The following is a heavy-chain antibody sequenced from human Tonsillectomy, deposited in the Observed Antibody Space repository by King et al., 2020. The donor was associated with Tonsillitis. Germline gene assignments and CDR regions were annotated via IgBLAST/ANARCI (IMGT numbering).Heavy chain of an antibody. J-gene: IGHJ6*02. CDR2: ISYDGSNK. D-gene: IGHD2-21*02. V-gene: IGHV3-33*05. CDR1: GFTFSNFG. Sequence: VQLVESGGGVVQPGRSLRLSCAASGFTFSNFGMHWVRQAPGKGLEWVAVISYDGSNKYYADSVKGRFNISRDNSKNTPYLQMNSLRAEDTAVYYCARPEVTPPNYDYYGVDVWGQGTTVTAS. CDR3: ARPEVTPPNYDYYGVDV.